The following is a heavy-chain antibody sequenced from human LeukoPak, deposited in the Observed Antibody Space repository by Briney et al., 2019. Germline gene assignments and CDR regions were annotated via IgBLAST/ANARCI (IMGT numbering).Heavy chain of an antibody. V-gene: IGHV3-74*01. Sequence: RGSLRLSCAASGFTFSSYWMHWVRQAPGKGLVWVTRINIDVRSTSYTDSVKGRFTISRDNATNTLYLQINRLRAAKPAVYISAIGGRGWPLDAFDIWGQGTMVTVSS. CDR2: INIDVRST. CDR3: AIGGRGWPLDAFDI. CDR1: GFTFSSYW. J-gene: IGHJ3*02. D-gene: IGHD2-15*01.